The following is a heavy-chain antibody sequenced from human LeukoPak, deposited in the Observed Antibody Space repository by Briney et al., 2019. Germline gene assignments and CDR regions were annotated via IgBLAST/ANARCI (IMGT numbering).Heavy chain of an antibody. D-gene: IGHD3-10*01. J-gene: IGHJ5*02. V-gene: IGHV4-61*02. CDR1: GGSISSDDYY. CDR2: IYTSGTT. Sequence: SETLSLTCTVSGGSISSDDYYWSWIRQPAGKGLEWIGRIYTSGTTNYKPSLKSRVTISVDTSKNQFSLKLNSVTAADTAVYYCARGGYYGSGNDFRFDPWGQGTLVTVSS. CDR3: ARGGYYGSGNDFRFDP.